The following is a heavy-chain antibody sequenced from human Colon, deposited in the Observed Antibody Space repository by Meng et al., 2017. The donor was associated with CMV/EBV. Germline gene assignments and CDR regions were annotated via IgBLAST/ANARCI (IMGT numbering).Heavy chain of an antibody. D-gene: IGHD3-22*01. J-gene: IGHJ3*02. Sequence: SETLSLTCAVSGGSIRNSNYYWGWIRQPPGKGLEWIGNIYYTGSTSNNPSLKSRVAISVDKSKNQFYLKLSSVTAADTAVYYCASGGVSDYDVSGYFDEYGFDTLGQGTKVTVSS. CDR3: ASGGVSDYDVSGYFDEYGFDT. CDR1: GGSIRNSNYY. CDR2: IYYTGST. V-gene: IGHV4-39*07.